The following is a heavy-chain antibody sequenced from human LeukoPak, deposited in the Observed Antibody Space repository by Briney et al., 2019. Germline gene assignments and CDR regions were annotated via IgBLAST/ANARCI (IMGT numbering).Heavy chain of an antibody. CDR2: ISSTSGYI. CDR1: GFTFSSYS. V-gene: IGHV3-21*01. D-gene: IGHD1-14*01. CDR3: ARVPDSYYYYYMDV. Sequence: PGGSLRLSCAVSGFTFSSYSMCWVRQASGKGLEWVSSISSTSGYINYADSVKGRLTISRDNAKNSLYLQMSSLRAEDTAVYYCARVPDSYYYYYMDVWGKGTTVTVSS. J-gene: IGHJ6*03.